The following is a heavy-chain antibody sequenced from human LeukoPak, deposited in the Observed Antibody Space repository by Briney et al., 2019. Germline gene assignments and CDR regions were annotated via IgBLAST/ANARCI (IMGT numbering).Heavy chain of an antibody. Sequence: ASVKVSCKTSGYAFTGYFMHWARQAPGQGLEWMGWINPDSGGTNYAQKFRGRVTMTRDTSISTAYMELSRLRSDDTAVYYCARGPYDDYGHFDYWGQGTLVTASS. J-gene: IGHJ4*02. CDR3: ARGPYDDYGHFDY. V-gene: IGHV1-2*02. CDR2: INPDSGGT. CDR1: GYAFTGYF. D-gene: IGHD4-17*01.